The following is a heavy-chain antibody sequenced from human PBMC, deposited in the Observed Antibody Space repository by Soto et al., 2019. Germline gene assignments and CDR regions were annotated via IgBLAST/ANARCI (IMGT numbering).Heavy chain of an antibody. CDR3: AKAVYSSSWYRGGFDY. CDR1: GFNFSSYA. V-gene: IGHV3-23*01. D-gene: IGHD6-13*01. J-gene: IGHJ4*02. CDR2: ISGSGGST. Sequence: SGGSLRLSCAASGFNFSSYAMSWVRQAPGKGLEWVSAISGSGGSTYYADSVKGRFTISRDNSKNTLYLQMNSLRAEDTAVYYCAKAVYSSSWYRGGFDYWGQGTLVTVSS.